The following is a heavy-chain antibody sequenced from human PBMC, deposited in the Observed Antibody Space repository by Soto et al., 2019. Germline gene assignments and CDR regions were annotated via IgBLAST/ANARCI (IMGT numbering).Heavy chain of an antibody. CDR1: GFTFSSYG. D-gene: IGHD3-22*01. Sequence: GWSPRLSCAASGFTFSSYGVSWFRLAPLNGLERVSGISGSGGGTYYADSVKGRLTISRDNAKNTVYLQMNSLRVEDTAVYYCASDRVYYDSSGYYQDYGMDVWGQGTTVTVSS. CDR2: ISGSGGGT. V-gene: IGHV3-23*01. J-gene: IGHJ6*02. CDR3: ASDRVYYDSSGYYQDYGMDV.